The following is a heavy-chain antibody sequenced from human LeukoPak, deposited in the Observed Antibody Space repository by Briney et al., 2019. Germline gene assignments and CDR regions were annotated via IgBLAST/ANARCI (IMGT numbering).Heavy chain of an antibody. D-gene: IGHD2-8*02. V-gene: IGHV1-2*02. CDR1: GYTFTAYH. CDR3: ARDRYILVSTFIDK. CDR2: INSNSGGS. Sequence: GASVKVSCKASGYTFTAYHMHWLRQAPGQGLEWMGWINSNSGGSNYAQKFQGRVTMTRDTSISTVYMDLSRLRSDDTAVYYCARDRYILVSTFIDKWGQGTLVTVSS. J-gene: IGHJ4*02.